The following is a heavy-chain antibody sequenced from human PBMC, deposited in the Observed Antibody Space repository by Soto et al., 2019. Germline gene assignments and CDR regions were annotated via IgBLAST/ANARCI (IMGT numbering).Heavy chain of an antibody. D-gene: IGHD4-17*01. CDR3: ARHLMTTVVGLDY. CDR2: IWNDAINK. Sequence: GGSLRLSCAASGFTFSNYAMHWVRQAPGKGLEWVAVIWNDAINKNYADSVKGRFTVSRDNSKNTLYLQMNSLRAEDTAVYYCARHLMTTVVGLDYWGQGTLVTVSS. V-gene: IGHV3-33*01. CDR1: GFTFSNYA. J-gene: IGHJ4*02.